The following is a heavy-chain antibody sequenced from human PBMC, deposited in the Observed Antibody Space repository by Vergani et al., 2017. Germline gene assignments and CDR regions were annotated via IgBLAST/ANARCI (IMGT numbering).Heavy chain of an antibody. CDR3: AGGHIVVVTAIGYNWFDP. D-gene: IGHD2-21*02. V-gene: IGHV4-61*01. CDR1: GGSVSSGSYY. CDR2: IYYSGST. J-gene: IGHJ5*02. Sequence: QVQLQESGPGLVKPSETLSLTCTVSGGSVSSGSYYWSWIRQPPGKGLEWIGYIYYSGSTHYNPSLKSRVSIAVDTSKNQFSLKLSSVTAADAAVYYCAGGHIVVVTAIGYNWFDPWGEGALVAVSS.